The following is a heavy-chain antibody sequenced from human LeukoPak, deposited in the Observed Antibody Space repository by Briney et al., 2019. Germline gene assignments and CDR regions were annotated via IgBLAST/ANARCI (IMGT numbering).Heavy chain of an antibody. J-gene: IGHJ4*02. CDR3: ARDLSSGWLGDY. D-gene: IGHD6-19*01. V-gene: IGHV3-30*03. Sequence: GRSLRLSCAASGFTFSNYGMQWVRQAPGKGLEWVAVISFDGSNKFYADSVKGRFTISRDNSKDTLFLQMNSLRADDTALYYCARDLSSGWLGDYWGQGTLVTVSS. CDR2: ISFDGSNK. CDR1: GFTFSNYG.